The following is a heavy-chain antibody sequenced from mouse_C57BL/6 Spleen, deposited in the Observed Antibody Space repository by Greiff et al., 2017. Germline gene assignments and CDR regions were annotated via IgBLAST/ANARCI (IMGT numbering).Heavy chain of an antibody. J-gene: IGHJ4*01. CDR1: GYTFTDYD. Sequence: VQLQQSGAELVKPGASVTLSCKASGYTFTDYDMHWVKQTPVHGLEWIGDINPDTGGTTYNQKFKGKAILTADKSSSTAYMQLRSLTSEDSAVYYCARYRLVITGLGRFYARDYWGQGTSVTVSS. D-gene: IGHD1-1*01. CDR3: ARYRLVITGLGRFYARDY. CDR2: INPDTGGT. V-gene: IGHV1-15*01.